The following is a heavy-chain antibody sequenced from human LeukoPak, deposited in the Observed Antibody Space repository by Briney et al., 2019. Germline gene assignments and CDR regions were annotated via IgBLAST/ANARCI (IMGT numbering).Heavy chain of an antibody. J-gene: IGHJ4*02. Sequence: PSETLSLTCTVSGYSISSGYYWGWIRQPPGKGLEWIGSIYYSGSTYYNPSLKSRVTISVDTSKNQFSLKLSSVTAADTAVYYCARDSPLAPAAWIQLWAYFDYWGQGTLVTVSS. CDR3: ARDSPLAPAAWIQLWAYFDY. CDR1: GYSISSGYY. D-gene: IGHD5-18*01. CDR2: IYYSGST. V-gene: IGHV4-38-2*02.